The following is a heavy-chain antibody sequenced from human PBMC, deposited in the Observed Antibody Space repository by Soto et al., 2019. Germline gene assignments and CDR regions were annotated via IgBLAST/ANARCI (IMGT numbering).Heavy chain of an antibody. V-gene: IGHV1-69*01. Sequence: VQLVQSGAEVKKPGSSVKVSCKASGGTFSSYAISWVRQAPGQGLEWMGGIIPIFGTANYAQKFQGRVTITADESTSTAYMELSSLRSEDTAVYYCARGRYCSSTSCPINWFDPWGQGTLVTVSS. CDR2: IIPIFGTA. CDR1: GGTFSSYA. D-gene: IGHD2-2*01. CDR3: ARGRYCSSTSCPINWFDP. J-gene: IGHJ5*02.